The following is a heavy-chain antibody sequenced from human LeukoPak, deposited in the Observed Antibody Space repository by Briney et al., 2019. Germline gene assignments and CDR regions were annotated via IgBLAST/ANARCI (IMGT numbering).Heavy chain of an antibody. CDR1: GGSISSYY. CDR3: ARTVATETYYSYYMDV. J-gene: IGHJ6*03. Sequence: SETLSLTCTVSGGSISSYYWSWIRQPPRQGLERIGRIYTSGSTNYNPSLKSRVTISVDTSKNQFSLKLSSVTAAGTSVYYCARTVATETYYSYYMDVWGKGTTVTVSS. CDR2: IYTSGST. D-gene: IGHD2-15*01. V-gene: IGHV4-4*07.